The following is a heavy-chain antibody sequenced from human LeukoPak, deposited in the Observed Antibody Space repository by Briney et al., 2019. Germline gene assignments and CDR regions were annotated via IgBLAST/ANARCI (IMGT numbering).Heavy chain of an antibody. J-gene: IGHJ3*02. CDR2: ITGSGESP. CDR3: AKGSAAAATIYTFDI. V-gene: IGHV3-23*01. Sequence: GGSLRLSCAAAGSTFSTYAMSWVRQAPGKGLEWVSGITGSGESPFYADSVKGRFTISRDNSKNTLNLQMNSLRAEDTAVYHCAKGSAAAATIYTFDIWGQGTMVTVSS. D-gene: IGHD6-13*01. CDR1: GSTFSTYA.